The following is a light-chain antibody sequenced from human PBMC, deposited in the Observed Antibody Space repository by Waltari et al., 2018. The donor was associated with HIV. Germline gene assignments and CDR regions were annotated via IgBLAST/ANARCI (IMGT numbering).Light chain of an antibody. V-gene: IGLV2-23*01. CDR1: SSDVGSYNL. J-gene: IGLJ1*01. CDR2: EGS. CDR3: CSYTGSSTRRPYV. Sequence: QSALTQPASVSGSPGQSITISCTGTSSDVGSYNLVPWSQQHPGKAPKVMIYEGSKRPSGFSNRFSGSKSGNTASLTISGLQAEDEADYYCCSYTGSSTRRPYVFGTGTKVTVL.